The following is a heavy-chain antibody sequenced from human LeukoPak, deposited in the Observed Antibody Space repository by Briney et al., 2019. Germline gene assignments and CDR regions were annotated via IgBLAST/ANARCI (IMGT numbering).Heavy chain of an antibody. J-gene: IGHJ5*02. D-gene: IGHD4-17*01. CDR2: INPSSGGS. V-gene: IGHV1-2*02. Sequence: GASVKVSCKASGYTFTGYYIHWVRQAPGQGLEWMGWINPSSGGSNYAQKFQGRVTMTRDMSISTAYMEVSSLRSDDTAFYYCARDLRDYGDYGGPVAGGWFDPWGQGTLVTVSS. CDR1: GYTFTGYY. CDR3: ARDLRDYGDYGGPVAGGWFDP.